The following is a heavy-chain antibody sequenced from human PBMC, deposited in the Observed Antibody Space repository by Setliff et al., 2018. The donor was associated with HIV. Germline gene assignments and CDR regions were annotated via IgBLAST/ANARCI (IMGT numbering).Heavy chain of an antibody. CDR3: AKAWGSGYPSFESALMFDV. CDR1: GFTFSAYA. CDR2: TTSNGRTT. Sequence: HPGGSLRLSCAASGFTFSAYAMTWVRRAPGRGLEWVSATTSNGRTTDYAESVRGRFTLSRDNSGNTLYLQMTSLRAEDTAIYYCAKAWGSGYPSFESALMFDVGGQGT. V-gene: IGHV3-23*01. D-gene: IGHD3-3*01. J-gene: IGHJ4*01.